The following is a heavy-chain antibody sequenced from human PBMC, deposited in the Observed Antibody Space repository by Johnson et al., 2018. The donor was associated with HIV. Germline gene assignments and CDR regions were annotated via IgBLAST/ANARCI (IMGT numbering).Heavy chain of an antibody. CDR2: ISYDGSNK. CDR3: ARYGGIGSTREDAFDI. D-gene: IGHD2-2*01. V-gene: IGHV3-30-3*01. J-gene: IGHJ3*02. Sequence: QVQLVESGGGVVQPGRSLRLSCAASGFTFSSYAMHWVRQAPGKGLEWVAVISYDGSNKYYADSVKGRFTISRDTSKNTLYLQMNSLRAEDTAVYYCARYGGIGSTREDAFDIWGQGTMVIVSS. CDR1: GFTFSSYA.